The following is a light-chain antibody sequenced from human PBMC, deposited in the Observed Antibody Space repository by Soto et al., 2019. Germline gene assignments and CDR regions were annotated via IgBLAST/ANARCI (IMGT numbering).Light chain of an antibody. J-gene: IGKJ4*01. V-gene: IGKV1-33*01. Sequence: DIQMTQSPSSLSASVGDRVTITCQASQEITNHLNWYQFKPGKPPKLLIFDASHLQSGVPVRFSGSRPQTLYTFTSSSHQPEDIAASYCQQYEDLPLTFGGGTKVEI. CDR2: DAS. CDR1: QEITNH. CDR3: QQYEDLPLT.